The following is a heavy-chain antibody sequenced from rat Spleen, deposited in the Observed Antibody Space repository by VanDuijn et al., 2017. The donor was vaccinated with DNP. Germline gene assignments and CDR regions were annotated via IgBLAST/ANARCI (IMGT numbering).Heavy chain of an antibody. V-gene: IGHV5S23*01. CDR1: GFTFTDYP. J-gene: IGHJ4*01. CDR3: VTHAGLPGYILARDD. D-gene: IGHD1-4*01. Sequence: QLMESGGGLIHPARSPNHSRAAAGFTFTDYPMAWVRHTPRPDLQRVGTICPRCRDTYYRDSVKDRFTISKDKAESTLYLQMDSLSSEDTATYYCVTHAGLPGYILARDDWGQVTSVTVSS. CDR2: ICPRCRDT.